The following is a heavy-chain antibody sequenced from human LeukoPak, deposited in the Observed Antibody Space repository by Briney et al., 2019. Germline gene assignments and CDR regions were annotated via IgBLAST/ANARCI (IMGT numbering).Heavy chain of an antibody. D-gene: IGHD5-18*01. CDR3: ARVSGRIQIWPQPFGDGMDV. CDR2: IYTGGST. CDR1: GFTVSSNY. Sequence: PGGSLRLSCAASGFTVSSNYMSWVRQAPGKGLEWVSVIYTGGSTYYADSVKGRFSISREDSKNTVYLQMNSLRAEDTAIYYCARVSGRIQIWPQPFGDGMDVWGQGTTVTVSS. V-gene: IGHV3-53*01. J-gene: IGHJ6*02.